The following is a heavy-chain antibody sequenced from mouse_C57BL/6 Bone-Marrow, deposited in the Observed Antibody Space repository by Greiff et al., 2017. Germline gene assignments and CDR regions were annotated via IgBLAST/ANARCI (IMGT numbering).Heavy chain of an antibody. J-gene: IGHJ4*01. V-gene: IGHV10-3*01. D-gene: IGHD1-1*01. CDR1: GFTFNTYA. CDR2: IRSKSSNYAT. CDR3: VGERIYYYCSSHFFYALDY. Sequence: EVQLVESGGGLVQPKGSLKLSCAASGFTFNTYAMHWVRQAPGKGLEWVARIRSKSSNYATYYADSVKDRFTISRDDSQSMLYLQMNNLKTEDTAMYYCVGERIYYYCSSHFFYALDYWGQGTSVTVSS.